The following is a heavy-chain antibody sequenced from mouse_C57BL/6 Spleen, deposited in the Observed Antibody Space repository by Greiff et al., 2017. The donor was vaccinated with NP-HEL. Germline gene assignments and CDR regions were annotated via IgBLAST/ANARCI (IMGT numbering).Heavy chain of an antibody. V-gene: IGHV1-18*01. CDR2: INPNNGGT. J-gene: IGHJ4*01. CDR3: ARSTLGPYAMDY. CDR1: GYTFTDYN. Sequence: EVQLQQSGPELVKPGASVKIPCKASGYTFTDYNMDWVKQSHGKSLEWIGDINPNNGGTIYNQKFKGKATLTVDKSSSTAYMELRSLTSEDTAVYYCARSTLGPYAMDYWGQGTSVTVSS. D-gene: IGHD3-1*01.